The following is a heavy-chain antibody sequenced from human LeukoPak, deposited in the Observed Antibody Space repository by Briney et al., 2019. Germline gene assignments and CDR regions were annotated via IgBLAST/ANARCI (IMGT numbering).Heavy chain of an antibody. Sequence: SQSLSLTFTVSGGSISSGGDDCAWIRQPPGKGLERFGYIYYSGSTYYNPSLKSRVTISVDTSKKQFSLQLSSVTAADTAVYYCATYCSSTSCYTVVAFDIWGQGTMVTVSS. CDR1: GGSISSGGDD. J-gene: IGHJ3*02. CDR2: IYYSGST. CDR3: ATYCSSTSCYTVVAFDI. D-gene: IGHD2-2*02. V-gene: IGHV4-30-4*01.